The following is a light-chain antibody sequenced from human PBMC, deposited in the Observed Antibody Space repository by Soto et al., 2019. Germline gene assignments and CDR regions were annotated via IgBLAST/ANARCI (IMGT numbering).Light chain of an antibody. CDR3: QQSDTYPYT. Sequence: DIQMTQSPSTLSASAGDRVTISCRASQSIASWLAWYQQKAGKAPNLLIYDASSLESGVPSRFSGSGSGTEFTLTISSLQHDDYATYYCQQSDTYPYTFGQGTKVDIK. CDR1: QSIASW. V-gene: IGKV1-5*01. J-gene: IGKJ2*01. CDR2: DAS.